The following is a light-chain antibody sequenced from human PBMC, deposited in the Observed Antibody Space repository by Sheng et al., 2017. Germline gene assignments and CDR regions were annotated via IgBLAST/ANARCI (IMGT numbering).Light chain of an antibody. J-gene: IGLJ3*02. CDR3: GTWDTSAGWV. Sequence: QSVLTQPPSASGTPGQRVTISCSGSSSNIGSNYVYWYQQLPGTGPKLIIYENTKRPSGIPDRFSGSKSDTSATLGITGLQTGDEADYYCGTWDTSAGWVFGGGTKVTVL. CDR2: ENT. CDR1: SSNIGSNY. V-gene: IGLV1-51*02.